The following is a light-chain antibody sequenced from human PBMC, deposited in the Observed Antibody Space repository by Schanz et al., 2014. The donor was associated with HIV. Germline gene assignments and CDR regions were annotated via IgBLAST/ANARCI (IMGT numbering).Light chain of an antibody. CDR1: NLGSKS. Sequence: SYELTQPPSVSVAPGKKARITCGGGNLGSKSVHWYQQKPGQAPVLVIYYDEDRPSGIPERFSGSNSGNTATLTISRVEAGDEADYYCQVWDTFISAVFGGGTKLTVL. CDR2: YDE. V-gene: IGLV3-21*01. CDR3: QVWDTFISAV. J-gene: IGLJ2*01.